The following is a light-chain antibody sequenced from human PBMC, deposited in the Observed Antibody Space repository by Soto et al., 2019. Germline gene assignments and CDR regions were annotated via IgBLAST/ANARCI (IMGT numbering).Light chain of an antibody. J-gene: IGKJ1*01. CDR1: QSVASNF. V-gene: IGKV3-20*01. CDR2: AAS. Sequence: IVLTQSPGTLSLSPGERATLSYRASQSVASNFLAWYQQKRGQAPRILIYAASNRASGIPDRFSGSGSGSDFTLTISRLEPEDFAVYYCQQYGSPPWAFGQGTRVEI. CDR3: QQYGSPPWA.